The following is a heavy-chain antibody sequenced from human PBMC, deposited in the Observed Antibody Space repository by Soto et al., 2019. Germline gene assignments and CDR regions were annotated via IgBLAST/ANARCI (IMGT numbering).Heavy chain of an antibody. Sequence: PGESLRLSCTASGFTFNTHWMHWVRQAPGKGLVWVSRIYFDGITTNYAGSVKGRLTVSRDNAKNSVYLHVNTLRDEDTAVYYCARGGAMGVDYWGQGTLVTVSS. CDR1: GFTFNTHW. V-gene: IGHV3-74*01. CDR3: ARGGAMGVDY. J-gene: IGHJ4*02. CDR2: IYFDGITT. D-gene: IGHD1-26*01.